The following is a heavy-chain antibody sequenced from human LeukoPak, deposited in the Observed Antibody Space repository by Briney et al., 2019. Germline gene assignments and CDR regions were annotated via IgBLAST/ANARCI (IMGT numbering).Heavy chain of an antibody. CDR3: ARVPYDSSGYYDAFDI. V-gene: IGHV3-53*01. CDR1: GFTVSTNS. Sequence: PGGSLRLSCTVSGFTVSTNSMSWVPQAPGEGLEWVSFIYSDNTHYSDSVKGRFTISRDNSENTLYLQMNSLRAEDTAVYYCARVPYDSSGYYDAFDIWGQGTMVTVSS. J-gene: IGHJ3*02. CDR2: IYSDNT. D-gene: IGHD3-22*01.